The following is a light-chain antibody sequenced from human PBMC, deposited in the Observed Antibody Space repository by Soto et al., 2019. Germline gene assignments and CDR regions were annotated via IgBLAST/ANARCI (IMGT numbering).Light chain of an antibody. J-gene: IGKJ1*01. Sequence: EIVMPQSPATLSVSPGESATLSCRASQSVSSNLAWYQQTTGQAPRLLIYGASTRATGVPARFSGSWSGTEFTLPLSSLQSEDFSVYYCQQYNNWPWTFGQGTKVDIK. CDR3: QQYNNWPWT. CDR2: GAS. V-gene: IGKV3-15*01. CDR1: QSVSSN.